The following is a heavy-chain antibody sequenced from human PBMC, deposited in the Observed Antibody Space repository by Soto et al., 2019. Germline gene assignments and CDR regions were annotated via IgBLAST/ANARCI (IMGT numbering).Heavy chain of an antibody. J-gene: IGHJ5*02. D-gene: IGHD6-19*01. Sequence: SETLSLTCTVSGGSISSYYWSWIRQPPGKGLEWIGYIYYSGSTNYNPSLKSRVTISVDTSKNQFSLKLSSVTAADTAVYYCAREQWLGNWFDPWGQGTLVTVSS. V-gene: IGHV4-59*01. CDR1: GGSISSYY. CDR3: AREQWLGNWFDP. CDR2: IYYSGST.